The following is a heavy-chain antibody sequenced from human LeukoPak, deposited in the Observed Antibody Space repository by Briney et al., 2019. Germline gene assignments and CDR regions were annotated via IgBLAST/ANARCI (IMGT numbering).Heavy chain of an antibody. CDR1: GFSFNSHA. Sequence: PGGSLRLSCAASGFSFNSHAMSWVRQAPGKGLEWVSSISRSGVTTYYADSVKGRFTVIGDISKNTLSLQMNSLRAGDTAVYYCAKDLGYSTGWYAFDCWGQGTLVTVSS. V-gene: IGHV3-23*01. D-gene: IGHD6-19*01. CDR2: ISRSGVTT. CDR3: AKDLGYSTGWYAFDC. J-gene: IGHJ4*02.